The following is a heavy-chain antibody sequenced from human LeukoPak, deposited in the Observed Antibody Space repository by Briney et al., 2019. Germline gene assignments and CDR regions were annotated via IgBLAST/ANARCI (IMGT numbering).Heavy chain of an antibody. CDR3: AREVAGTKDFEY. CDR2: VYYGGST. D-gene: IGHD6-19*01. V-gene: IGHV4-39*01. CDR1: GGPISSPNHF. Sequence: PSEALSLTCTVSGGPISSPNHFWGWVRQPPGKGLEWIGSVYYGGSTYSNPSLKSRVTMSADTSKNQFSLTLSSVTATDTAVYYCAREVAGTKDFEYWAQGTLVTVSS. J-gene: IGHJ1*01.